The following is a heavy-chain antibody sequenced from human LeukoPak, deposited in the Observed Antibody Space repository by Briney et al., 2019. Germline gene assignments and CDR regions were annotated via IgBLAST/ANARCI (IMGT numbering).Heavy chain of an antibody. CDR1: GYTFTSYY. CDR2: INPNGSST. CDR3: AILRYNWNNLDP. V-gene: IGHV1-46*01. Sequence: ASVKVSCKASGYTFTSYYMHWVRQAPGQGLEWVGIINPNGSSTTYAQKFQGRVTMTRETSTSTVYMQLSSLRAEDTAVYYCAILRYNWNNLDPWGEGTLVTVSS. J-gene: IGHJ5*02. D-gene: IGHD1-1*01.